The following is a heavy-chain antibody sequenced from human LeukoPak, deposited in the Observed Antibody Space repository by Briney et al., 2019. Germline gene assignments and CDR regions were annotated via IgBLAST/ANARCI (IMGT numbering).Heavy chain of an antibody. V-gene: IGHV4-59*08. Sequence: SETLSLTCSVSGGSISTYYWSWIRQTPGKGLEWIGYVYDSGTTNYNPSLKGRVTISSHTSKNQFSLNLRSVNAADTATYYCARHGGSLGYFDYWGQGTLVTVSS. J-gene: IGHJ4*02. D-gene: IGHD4-23*01. CDR2: VYDSGTT. CDR3: ARHGGSLGYFDY. CDR1: GGSISTYY.